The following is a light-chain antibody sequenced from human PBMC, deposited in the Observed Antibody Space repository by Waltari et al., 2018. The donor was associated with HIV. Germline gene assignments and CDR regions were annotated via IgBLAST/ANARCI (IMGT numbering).Light chain of an antibody. CDR2: GFS. V-gene: IGLV2-14*01. CDR1: SSDIGGYDY. J-gene: IGLJ2*01. Sequence: QSALTQPASVSGSPGQSITISCTGTSSDIGGYDYVSWYQQHPGKAPTPMIYGFSSRPSGVSNRFSGSRSGNTASLTISGLQAEDEADYYCSAYTSSSTLAVFGGGTKLTVL. CDR3: SAYTSSSTLAV.